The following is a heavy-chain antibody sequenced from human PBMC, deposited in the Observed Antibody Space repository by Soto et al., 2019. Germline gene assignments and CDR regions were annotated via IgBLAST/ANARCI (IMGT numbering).Heavy chain of an antibody. CDR2: IIPIFGTT. V-gene: IGHV1-69*13. Sequence: SVKVSCKASGGTFSSYAISWVRQAPGQGLEWMGGIIPIFGTTNYAQKFQGRVTITADESTSTAYMELSSLRSEDTAVYYCAIKAAYDILTGYDFDYWGQGTLVTVSS. CDR1: GGTFSSYA. D-gene: IGHD3-9*01. J-gene: IGHJ4*02. CDR3: AIKAAYDILTGYDFDY.